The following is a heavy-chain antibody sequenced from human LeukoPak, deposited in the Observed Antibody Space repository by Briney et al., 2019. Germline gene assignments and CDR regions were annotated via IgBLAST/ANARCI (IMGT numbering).Heavy chain of an antibody. CDR2: ISSSGSTT. Sequence: GGSLRLSCAASGFTFSDYYMSWIRQAPGKGLEWVSYISSSGSTTYYADSVKGRFTISRDNAKNSLYLQMNSLRAEDTAVYYCARDRGWVPAALWDWFDPWGQGTLVTVSS. CDR1: GFTFSDYY. CDR3: ARDRGWVPAALWDWFDP. D-gene: IGHD2-2*01. J-gene: IGHJ5*02. V-gene: IGHV3-11*04.